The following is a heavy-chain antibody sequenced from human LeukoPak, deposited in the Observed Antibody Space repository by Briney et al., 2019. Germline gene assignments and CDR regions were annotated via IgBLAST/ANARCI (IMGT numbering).Heavy chain of an antibody. D-gene: IGHD1-14*01. J-gene: IGHJ6*02. CDR2: TSDRGDYT. CDR1: GFTFTSYS. Sequence: GGSLRLPRAASGFTFTSYSMSWVRQAPGKGLEWVSGTSDRGDYTYYADSVKGRFTISRDNSKNTLFLQVNSLRAEDTAVYYCAKVRTYFYHGLDVWGQGTTVTVSS. CDR3: AKVRTYFYHGLDV. V-gene: IGHV3-23*01.